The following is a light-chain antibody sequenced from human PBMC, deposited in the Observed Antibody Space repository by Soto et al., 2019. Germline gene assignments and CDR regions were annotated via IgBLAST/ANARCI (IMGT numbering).Light chain of an antibody. CDR1: QSVSSSQ. CDR3: QHYANSVWT. CDR2: AAS. J-gene: IGKJ1*01. V-gene: IGKV3-20*01. Sequence: IVLTQSPDTLSLSPGERATLSCRASQSVSSSQLVWYQQKPGQAPRLLIYAASSRSTGMPDRFSGSGSGTDFTHTVSELETEEFAGYYCQHYANSVWTFGRGTKVAIK.